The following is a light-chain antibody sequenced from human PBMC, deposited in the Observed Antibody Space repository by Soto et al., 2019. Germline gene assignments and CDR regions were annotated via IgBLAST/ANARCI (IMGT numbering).Light chain of an antibody. J-gene: IGKJ1*01. Sequence: EIVMTQSPATLSVSPGERATLSCRASQSVSSNLAWYQQKPGQAPRLLIYGASTRAIGIPARFRGSGSGTEFTLTISSLQSEDFAVYYCQQYNNWPQTFGQGTKVEIK. CDR2: GAS. CDR1: QSVSSN. CDR3: QQYNNWPQT. V-gene: IGKV3-15*01.